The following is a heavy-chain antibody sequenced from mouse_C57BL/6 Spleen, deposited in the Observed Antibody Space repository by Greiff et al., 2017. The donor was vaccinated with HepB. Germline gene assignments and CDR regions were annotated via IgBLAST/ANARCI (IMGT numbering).Heavy chain of an antibody. J-gene: IGHJ2*01. D-gene: IGHD2-1*01. Sequence: QVQLQQSGAELVKPGASVKMSCKASGYTFTSYWITWVKQRPGQGLEWIGDIYPGSGSTNYNEKFKSKATLTVDTSSSTAYMQLSSLTSEDSAVYYCARGIYYGNYPFDYWGQGTTLTVSS. V-gene: IGHV1-55*01. CDR3: ARGIYYGNYPFDY. CDR1: GYTFTSYW. CDR2: IYPGSGST.